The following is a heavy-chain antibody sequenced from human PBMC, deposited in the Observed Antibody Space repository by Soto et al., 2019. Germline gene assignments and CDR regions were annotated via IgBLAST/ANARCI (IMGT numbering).Heavy chain of an antibody. J-gene: IGHJ5*02. CDR3: ASIYDSSGYYYGNNWFDP. CDR1: CASIGRGDYY. Sequence: TRCLPCTFSCASIGRGDYYGSWIRQHPGKGLEWIGYIYYSGGTYYNPSLKSRVTISVDTSKNQFSLELSSVTAADTAVYYCASIYDSSGYYYGNNWFDPWGQGTLVTVSS. V-gene: IGHV4-31*02. CDR2: IYYSGGT. D-gene: IGHD3-22*01.